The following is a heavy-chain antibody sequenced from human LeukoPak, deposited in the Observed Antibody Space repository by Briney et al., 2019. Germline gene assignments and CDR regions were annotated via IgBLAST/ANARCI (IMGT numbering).Heavy chain of an antibody. J-gene: IGHJ3*02. CDR3: AKEQWLVVGGDAFDI. V-gene: IGHV3-7*01. CDR1: GFTFSSYW. D-gene: IGHD6-19*01. CDR2: IKQDGSEK. Sequence: GGSLRLSCAASGFTFSSYWMSWVRQAPGKGLEWVANIKQDGSEKYSVDSVKGRFTISRDNAKNSLYLQMNSLRAEDTAVYYCAKEQWLVVGGDAFDIWGQGTMVTVSS.